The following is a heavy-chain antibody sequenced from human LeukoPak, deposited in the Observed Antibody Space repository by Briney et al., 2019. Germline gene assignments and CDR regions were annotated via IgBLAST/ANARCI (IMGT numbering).Heavy chain of an antibody. V-gene: IGHV1-46*04. CDR2: IHPIGGGT. CDR3: ARGLGRRGVPNWLVP. D-gene: IGHD3-10*01. CDR1: AHTFTSYA. J-gene: IGHJ5*02. Sequence: APVKVSCKASAHTFTSYAMNWVRQAPGPGLEGMGMIHPIGGGTGYAQKLQGRVTMTRATSTSTGSREMSSLRAEDTPLYYCARGLGRRGVPNWLVPWGEGTVVTV.